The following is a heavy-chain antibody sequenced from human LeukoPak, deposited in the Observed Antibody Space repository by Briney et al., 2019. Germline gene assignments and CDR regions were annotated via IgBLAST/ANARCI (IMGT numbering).Heavy chain of an antibody. D-gene: IGHD6-13*01. J-gene: IGHJ4*02. CDR1: GFIFSSYS. Sequence: GGSLRLSCAASGFIFSSYSMNWVRRAPGKGLEWVSFISGSGSYIYYADSVKGRFTISRDNAKNSLYLQMNSLRAEDTAVYYCARDGGNIATAGPFDSWGQGTLVTVSS. CDR2: ISGSGSYI. CDR3: ARDGGNIATAGPFDS. V-gene: IGHV3-21*01.